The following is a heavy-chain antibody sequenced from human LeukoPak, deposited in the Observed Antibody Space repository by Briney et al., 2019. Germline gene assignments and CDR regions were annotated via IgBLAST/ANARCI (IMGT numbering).Heavy chain of an antibody. Sequence: GESLKISCKGSGYSFTSYWIGWVRQMPGKGLEWMGIIYPGDSDTRYSPSFQGQVTISADKSISTAYLQWSSLKASYTAMYYCARGAEDIHLRYSSGWYADYWGQGTLVTVSS. CDR2: IYPGDSDT. D-gene: IGHD6-19*01. V-gene: IGHV5-51*01. CDR1: GYSFTSYW. CDR3: ARGAEDIHLRYSSGWYADY. J-gene: IGHJ4*02.